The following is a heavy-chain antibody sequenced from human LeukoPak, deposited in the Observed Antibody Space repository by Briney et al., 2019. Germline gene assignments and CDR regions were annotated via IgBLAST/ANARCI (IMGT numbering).Heavy chain of an antibody. D-gene: IGHD3-16*01. CDR2: IWYDGSNK. CDR3: ARSNNGGWGYCDY. Sequence: PVGSLRLSCAASGFSFSNYGMHWVRQAPGKGLEWVAVIWYDGSNKYYADSVKGRFTISRDNSKNTLYVQMSSLRAEDTAVYYCARSNNGGWGYCDYWGQGSLVTVSS. J-gene: IGHJ4*02. V-gene: IGHV3-33*01. CDR1: GFSFSNYG.